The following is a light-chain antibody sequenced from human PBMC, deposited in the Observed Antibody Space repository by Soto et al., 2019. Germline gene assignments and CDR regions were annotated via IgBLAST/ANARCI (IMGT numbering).Light chain of an antibody. CDR1: SSDVGSYNL. CDR2: EGS. V-gene: IGLV2-23*01. CDR3: CSYAGSSTYV. J-gene: IGLJ1*01. Sequence: QSVLTQPASVSGSPGQSITISCTGTSSDVGSYNLVSWYQQHPGKAPKLMIYEGSKRPSGASNRFSGSKSGNTASLTISGLQAEDEADYYCCSYAGSSTYVFGTGSKVTLL.